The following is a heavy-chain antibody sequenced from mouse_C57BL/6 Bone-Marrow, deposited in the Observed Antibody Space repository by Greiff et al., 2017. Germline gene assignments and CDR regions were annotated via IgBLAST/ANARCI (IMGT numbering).Heavy chain of an antibody. D-gene: IGHD2-4*01. CDR2: IWTGGGT. CDR3: ARDYDYDVGYAMDY. Sequence: VQLQESGPGLVAPSQSLSITCTVSGFSLTSYAISWVRQPPGKGLEWLGVIWTGGGTNYNSALKSRLSISKDNSKSQVFLKMNSLQTEDTARYYCARDYDYDVGYAMDYWGQGTSVTVSS. J-gene: IGHJ4*01. CDR1: GFSLTSYA. V-gene: IGHV2-9-1*01.